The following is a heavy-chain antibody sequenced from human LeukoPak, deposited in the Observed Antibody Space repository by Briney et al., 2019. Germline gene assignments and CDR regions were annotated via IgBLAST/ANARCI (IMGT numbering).Heavy chain of an antibody. D-gene: IGHD2-15*01. Sequence: SVKVSCKASGGTFSSYAISWVRQAPGQGLEWMGRIIPILGIANYAQKFQGRVTITADKSTSTAYMELSSLRSEDTAVYYCARDVLNCSGGSCYVTVGAFDIWGQGTMVTVPS. CDR1: GGTFSSYA. CDR3: ARDVLNCSGGSCYVTVGAFDI. CDR2: IIPILGIA. V-gene: IGHV1-69*04. J-gene: IGHJ3*02.